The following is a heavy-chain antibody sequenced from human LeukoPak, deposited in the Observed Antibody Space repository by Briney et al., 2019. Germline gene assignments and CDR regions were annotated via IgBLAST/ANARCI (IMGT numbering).Heavy chain of an antibody. Sequence: PEASVKVSCKASGYTFIDHHILWARQAPGQGLEWMGWIHPNGRDTQYAQKFQDRMTMTTDTSITTAYMELHSVTSDDTAVYYCSAHYGPGPVWGQGTLITASS. CDR3: SAHYGPGPV. D-gene: IGHD3-10*01. V-gene: IGHV1-2*02. CDR2: IHPNGRDT. CDR1: GYTFIDHH. J-gene: IGHJ4*02.